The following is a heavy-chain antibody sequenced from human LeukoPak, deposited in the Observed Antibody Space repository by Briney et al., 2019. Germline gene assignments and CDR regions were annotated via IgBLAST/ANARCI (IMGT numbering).Heavy chain of an antibody. D-gene: IGHD6-6*01. CDR1: GGSISSYY. Sequence: SETLSLTCTVSGGSISSYYWSWIRQPPGKGLEWIGYIYYSGSTNYNPSLKSRVTMSVDTSKNQFSLKLSSVTAADTAVYYCARERQLGYYYYYYMDVWGKGTTVTVSS. CDR3: ARERQLGYYYYYYMDV. J-gene: IGHJ6*03. CDR2: IYYSGST. V-gene: IGHV4-59*01.